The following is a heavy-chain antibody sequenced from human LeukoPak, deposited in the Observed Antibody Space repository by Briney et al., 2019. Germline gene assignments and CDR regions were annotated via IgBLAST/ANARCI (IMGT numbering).Heavy chain of an antibody. CDR3: ARGRYHYYYMDV. CDR2: IYTSGGT. Sequence: SETLSLTCTVSGGSISSGSYYWSWIRQPAGKGLEWIGRIYTSGGTNYNPSLKSRVTISVDTSKNQFSLKLSSVTAADTAVYYCARGRYHYYYMDVWGKGTTVTVSS. V-gene: IGHV4-61*02. J-gene: IGHJ6*03. CDR1: GGSISSGSYY. D-gene: IGHD1-14*01.